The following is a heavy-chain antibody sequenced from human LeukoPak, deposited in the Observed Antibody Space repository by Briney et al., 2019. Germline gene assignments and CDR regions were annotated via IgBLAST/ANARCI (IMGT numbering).Heavy chain of an antibody. CDR1: GGSFSGYY. Sequence: ETLSLTCAVYGGSFSGYYWSWVRQAPGKGLEWVSTISGSGDSTYYADSMKGRFTISRDNSKNTLYLQVNSLRAEDTAVYYCAKSLYYYGSTFDYWGQGTLVTVSS. CDR3: AKSLYYYGSTFDY. D-gene: IGHD3-22*01. V-gene: IGHV3-23*01. J-gene: IGHJ4*02. CDR2: ISGSGDST.